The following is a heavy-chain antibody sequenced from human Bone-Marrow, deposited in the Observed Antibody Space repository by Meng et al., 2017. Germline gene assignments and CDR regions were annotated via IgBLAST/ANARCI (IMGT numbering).Heavy chain of an antibody. J-gene: IGHJ4*02. CDR3: ARHDYDSSGYYYS. D-gene: IGHD3-22*01. V-gene: IGHV3-21*01. Sequence: GGSLRPSCAASGFTFSSYSMNWVSQAPGKGLEWVSSIISSSSYIYYADSVKGRFTISRDNAKNSLYLQMSSLRAEDTAVYYCARHDYDSSGYYYSWGQGTLVTVSS. CDR2: IISSSSYI. CDR1: GFTFSSYS.